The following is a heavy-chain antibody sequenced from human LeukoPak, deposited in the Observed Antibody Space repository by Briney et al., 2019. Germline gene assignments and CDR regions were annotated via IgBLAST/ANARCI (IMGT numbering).Heavy chain of an antibody. D-gene: IGHD5-12*01. Sequence: GGSLRLSCAASGFTFSSYGMHWVRQAPGKGLEWVAVISYDGSNKYYADSVKGRFTISRDNAKNSLYLQMNSLRAEDTALYYCAKDIYHSGMVATFDYWGQGTLVTVSS. CDR3: AKDIYHSGMVATFDY. V-gene: IGHV3-30*18. CDR2: ISYDGSNK. CDR1: GFTFSSYG. J-gene: IGHJ4*02.